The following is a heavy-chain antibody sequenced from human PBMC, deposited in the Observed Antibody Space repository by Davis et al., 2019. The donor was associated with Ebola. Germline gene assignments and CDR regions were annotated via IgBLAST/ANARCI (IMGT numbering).Heavy chain of an antibody. V-gene: IGHV3-15*07. Sequence: GESLKISCAASGFTFSNAWMNWVRQAPGKGLEWVGRIKSKTDGGTTDYAAPVKGRFTISRDDSKNTLYLQMNSLRAEDTAVYYCAKDRVGYYDFWSGPAPDDYWGQGTLVTVSS. CDR1: GFTFSNAW. CDR2: IKSKTDGGTT. J-gene: IGHJ4*02. D-gene: IGHD3-3*01. CDR3: AKDRVGYYDFWSGPAPDDY.